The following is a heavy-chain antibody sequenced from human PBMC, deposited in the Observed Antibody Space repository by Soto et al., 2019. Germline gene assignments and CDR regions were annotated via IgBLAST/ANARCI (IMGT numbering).Heavy chain of an antibody. D-gene: IGHD6-19*01. V-gene: IGHV3-23*01. J-gene: IGHJ4*02. CDR2: ITSAGST. CDR1: GFTFSNYA. CDR3: AKTDKFHSQSSGWANRFDY. Sequence: EVQLLESGGDLAQPGGSLRLICAASGFTFSNYAMTWVRQSPGKGLEWVSTITSAGSTFYGDTVKGRFTITRDNSKSTLYLQMNSLGAEDTAVYYGAKTDKFHSQSSGWANRFDYWGQGTLVTVSS.